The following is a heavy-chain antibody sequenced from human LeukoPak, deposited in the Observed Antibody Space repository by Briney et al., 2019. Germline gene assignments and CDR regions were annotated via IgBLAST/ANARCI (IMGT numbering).Heavy chain of an antibody. Sequence: SVKVSCKASGGTFSSYAISGVRQAPGQWLEWMGGIIPIFGTANYAQKFQGRVTITADESTSTAYMELSSLRSEDTAVYYCASVGVGATTFYFDYWGQGTLVTVSS. CDR3: ASVGVGATTFYFDY. V-gene: IGHV1-69*13. D-gene: IGHD1-26*01. J-gene: IGHJ4*02. CDR1: GGTFSSYA. CDR2: IIPIFGTA.